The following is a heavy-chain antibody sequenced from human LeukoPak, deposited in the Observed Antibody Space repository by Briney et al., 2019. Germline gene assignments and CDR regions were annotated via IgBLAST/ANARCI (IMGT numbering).Heavy chain of an antibody. Sequence: GESLKISCQGSGYSFTSYWISWVRQMPGKGLEWMGRIDPSDSYTNYSPYFQGHVTISADKSISTAYLQWSSLKASDTAMYYCARHSTGSTWFDYWGQGTLVTVSS. CDR3: ARHSTGSTWFDY. J-gene: IGHJ4*02. CDR1: GYSFTSYW. D-gene: IGHD6-13*01. CDR2: IDPSDSYT. V-gene: IGHV5-10-1*01.